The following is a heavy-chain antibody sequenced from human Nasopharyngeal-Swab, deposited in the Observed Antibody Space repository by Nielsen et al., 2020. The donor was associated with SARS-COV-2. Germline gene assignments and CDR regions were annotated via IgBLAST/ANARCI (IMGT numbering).Heavy chain of an antibody. J-gene: IGHJ6*02. V-gene: IGHV3-33*01. D-gene: IGHD5-24*01. CDR2: IWYDGSNK. Sequence: GSSLKISCATSAFTFTSYAMHWVRQAPGKGLQWVAFIWYDGSNKYYADSVRGRFTISRDNSKNTLSLQMNSLRAEDTAVYYCARDIQMGGMDVWGQGTTVTVSS. CDR3: ARDIQMGGMDV. CDR1: AFTFTSYA.